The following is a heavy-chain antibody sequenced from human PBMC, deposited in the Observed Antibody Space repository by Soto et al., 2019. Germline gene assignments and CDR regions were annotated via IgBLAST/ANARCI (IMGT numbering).Heavy chain of an antibody. CDR2: ISGNNGDT. CDR3: ARDTAGGCTYGFDV. J-gene: IGHJ5*02. Sequence: GASVKVSCKASGYTFSNYGVSWVRQAPGQGLEWMGWISGNNGDTNYAQSLQGRVTMTTDTSTSTAYMELRSLRSDDTAVYYCARDTAGGCTYGFDVWGQGTRVTVSS. CDR1: GYTFSNYG. D-gene: IGHD5-18*01. V-gene: IGHV1-18*01.